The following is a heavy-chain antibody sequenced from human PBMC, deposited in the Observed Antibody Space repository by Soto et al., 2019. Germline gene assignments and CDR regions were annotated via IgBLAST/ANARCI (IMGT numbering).Heavy chain of an antibody. Sequence: QVQLQESGPGLVKPSQTLSLTCTVSGGSISSGGYYWSWIRQHPGKGLEWIGYIYYSGSTYYNPSLKRRVNLSVDPSKNQFSLKLSSVTAADTAVYYCARGGSSSWYQVDYWGQGTLVTVSS. CDR2: IYYSGST. J-gene: IGHJ4*02. CDR3: ARGGSSSWYQVDY. V-gene: IGHV4-31*03. D-gene: IGHD6-13*01. CDR1: GGSISSGGYY.